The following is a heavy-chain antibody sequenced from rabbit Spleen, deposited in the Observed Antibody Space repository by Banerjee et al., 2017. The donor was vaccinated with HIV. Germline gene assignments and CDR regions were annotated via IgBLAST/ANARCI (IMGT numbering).Heavy chain of an antibody. CDR2: IVTGLDYP. CDR1: GFTISSTYW. Sequence: QSLEESGGDLVKPGASLTLTCKASGFTISSTYWICWVRQAPGKGLEWIGCIVTGLDYPYYVSWAKGRFTISKTSSTTVTLQMTSLTAADTATYFCSREDRGSDGLVFKLWGQGTLVTVS. J-gene: IGHJ4*01. D-gene: IGHD4-2*01. CDR3: SREDRGSDGLVFKL. V-gene: IGHV1S40*01.